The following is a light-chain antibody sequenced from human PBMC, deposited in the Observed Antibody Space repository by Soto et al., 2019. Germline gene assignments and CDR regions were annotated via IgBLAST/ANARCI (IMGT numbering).Light chain of an antibody. J-gene: IGKJ1*01. CDR3: QQYSNWPKT. CDR2: GAF. Sequence: EIVMTQSPATLSVSPGERATLSCRASQSVSNNLAWYQRKSGQAPRLLIFGAFTRAAGVPARFSGSGSGTEFTLTISSLQSEDSAVYFCQQYSNWPKTFGQGTKVDIK. V-gene: IGKV3-15*01. CDR1: QSVSNN.